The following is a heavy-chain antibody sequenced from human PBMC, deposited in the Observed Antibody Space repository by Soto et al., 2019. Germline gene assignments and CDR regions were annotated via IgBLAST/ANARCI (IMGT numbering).Heavy chain of an antibody. V-gene: IGHV1-2*02. Sequence: ASVKVSCKASGYTFSDYYMHWVRQAPGQGLEWMGWINPNSGGTKYAPKFQGGVTMTRDTSITTAYMELSRLRSGDTAVYYCAREPATAKPEGVDFWGQGTLVTVSS. CDR2: INPNSGGT. D-gene: IGHD1-1*01. J-gene: IGHJ4*02. CDR3: AREPATAKPEGVDF. CDR1: GYTFSDYY.